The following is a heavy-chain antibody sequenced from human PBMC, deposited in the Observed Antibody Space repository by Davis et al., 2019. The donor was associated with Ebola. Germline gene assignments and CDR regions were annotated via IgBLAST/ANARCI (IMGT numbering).Heavy chain of an antibody. V-gene: IGHV3-7*01. CDR2: IKQDGSEK. J-gene: IGHJ5*02. CDR3: AREQVQLVPT. Sequence: GGSLRLSCAASGFTFSHYWMSWVRQAPGKGPEWVAIIKQDGSEKYYVDSVKGRFTISRDNAKNSLYLQMNSLRAEDTAVYYCAREQVQLVPTWGQGTLVTVSS. D-gene: IGHD6-6*01. CDR1: GFTFSHYW.